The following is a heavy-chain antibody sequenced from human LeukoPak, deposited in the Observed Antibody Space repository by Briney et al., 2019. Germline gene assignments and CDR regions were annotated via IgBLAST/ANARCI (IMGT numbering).Heavy chain of an antibody. D-gene: IGHD6-13*01. CDR3: ARSLPYGTTWYGRSDF. V-gene: IGHV3-7*03. CDR2: IRQDGDTK. CDR1: GFPFNAYW. Sequence: GGSLRLSCAASGFPFNAYWMTWVRQAPGKGLEWVANIRQDGDTKYHVDSVKGRFTISRDNAMNSLYLQMNSLRAEDTAIYYCARSLPYGTTWYGRSDFWGQGTLVTVSS. J-gene: IGHJ4*02.